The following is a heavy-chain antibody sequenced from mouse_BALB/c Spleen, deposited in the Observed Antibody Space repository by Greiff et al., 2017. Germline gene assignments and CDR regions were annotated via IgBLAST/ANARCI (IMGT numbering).Heavy chain of an antibody. CDR2: ISYDGSN. J-gene: IGHJ4*01. CDR1: GYSITSGYY. V-gene: IGHV3-6*02. Sequence: DVQLQESGPGLVKPSQSLSLTCSVTGYSITSGYYWNWIRQFPGNKLEWMGYISYDGSNNYNPSLKNRISITRDTSKNQFFLKLNSVTTEDTATYYCARGLGPYYYAMDYWGQGTSVTVSS. D-gene: IGHD4-1*01. CDR3: ARGLGPYYYAMDY.